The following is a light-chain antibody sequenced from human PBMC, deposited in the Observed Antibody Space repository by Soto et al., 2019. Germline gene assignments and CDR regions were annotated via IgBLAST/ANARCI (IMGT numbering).Light chain of an antibody. J-gene: IGKJ5*01. Sequence: EIVLAQSPGTLSLSPGERATLSCRASQTISSTYLAWYQQKPGQAPNLLIYGASNRATGIPDRFSGSGSGTDFTLTISRLEPEDFAAYYCQQYGSSPTFGQGTRLEI. V-gene: IGKV3-20*01. CDR1: QTISSTY. CDR3: QQYGSSPT. CDR2: GAS.